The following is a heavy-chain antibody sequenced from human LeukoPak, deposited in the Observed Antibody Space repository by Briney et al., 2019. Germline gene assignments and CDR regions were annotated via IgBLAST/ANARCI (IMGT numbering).Heavy chain of an antibody. V-gene: IGHV1-46*01. J-gene: IGHJ6*02. Sequence: ASVKVSCKASGYTFTSYYMHWVRQAPGQGLEWMGIINPSGGSTSYAQKFQGRVTMTRDTSTSTVYMELGSLRSEDTAVYYCAREYYDILTGYYKAPYYYYGMDVWGQGTTVTVSS. CDR3: AREYYDILTGYYKAPYYYYGMDV. D-gene: IGHD3-9*01. CDR2: INPSGGST. CDR1: GYTFTSYY.